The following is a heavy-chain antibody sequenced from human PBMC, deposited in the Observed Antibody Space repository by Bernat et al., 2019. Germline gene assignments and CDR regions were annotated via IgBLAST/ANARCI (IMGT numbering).Heavy chain of an antibody. J-gene: IGHJ3*02. Sequence: QVQLVQSGAEVKKPGASVKVSCKASGYTFTGYYMHWVRQAPGQGLEWMGWINPNSGGTNYAQKFQGWVTMTRETSISTAYMELSRLRSDDTAVYYCARERADYYGSSGHDAFDIWGRGTMVAVSS. D-gene: IGHD3-22*01. V-gene: IGHV1-2*04. CDR3: ARERADYYGSSGHDAFDI. CDR1: GYTFTGYY. CDR2: INPNSGGT.